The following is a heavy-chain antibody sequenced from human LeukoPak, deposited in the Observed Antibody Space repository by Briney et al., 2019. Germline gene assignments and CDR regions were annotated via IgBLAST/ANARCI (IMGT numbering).Heavy chain of an antibody. CDR3: ARPTGHTTSVTNFHY. D-gene: IGHD4-17*01. J-gene: IGHJ4*02. V-gene: IGHV3-30-3*01. Sequence: GGSLRLSCAASGFTFSSYAMHWVRQAPGKGLEWVAVISYDGSNKYYADSVKGRFTISRDNSKNTLYLQMNSLRAEDTAVYYCARPTGHTTSVTNFHYWGQGTLVTVSS. CDR1: GFTFSSYA. CDR2: ISYDGSNK.